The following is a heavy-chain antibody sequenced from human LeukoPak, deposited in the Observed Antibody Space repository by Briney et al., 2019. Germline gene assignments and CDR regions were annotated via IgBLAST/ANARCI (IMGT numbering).Heavy chain of an antibody. CDR3: ANLGMVYNILTGFRRPQTNDY. J-gene: IGHJ4*02. V-gene: IGHV3-30*18. D-gene: IGHD3-9*01. Sequence: GGSLRLSCAASGFTFSSYGMHWVRQAPGKGLEWVAVISYDVGKKYYADSVKGRFTISRDNSKNTLYLQMNSLRAEDTAVYYCANLGMVYNILTGFRRPQTNDYWGRGTLVTVSS. CDR2: ISYDVGKK. CDR1: GFTFSSYG.